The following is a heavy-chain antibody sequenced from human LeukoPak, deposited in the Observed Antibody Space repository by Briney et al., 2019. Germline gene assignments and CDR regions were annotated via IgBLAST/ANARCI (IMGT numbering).Heavy chain of an antibody. V-gene: IGHV1-18*01. Sequence: ASVKLSCTASGYTFTSYGISWVRQAPGQGLEWMGGISAYNGNTNYAQKLQGRVTMTTDTSTSTAYMQLSSLRSEDTAGHYCASDWHRAMVKVDYWGQGTLVTVSS. CDR1: GYTFTSYG. D-gene: IGHD5-18*01. CDR2: ISAYNGNT. J-gene: IGHJ4*02. CDR3: ASDWHRAMVKVDY.